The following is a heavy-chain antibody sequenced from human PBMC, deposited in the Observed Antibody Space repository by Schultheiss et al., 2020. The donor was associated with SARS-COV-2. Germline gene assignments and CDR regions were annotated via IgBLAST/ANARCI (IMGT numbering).Heavy chain of an antibody. D-gene: IGHD3-10*01. CDR2: ISYDGGNK. CDR1: GFTFSSYG. V-gene: IGHV3-30*03. CDR3: AANYGSGSYFDY. Sequence: GGSLRLSCAASGFTFSSYGMHWVRQAPGKGLEWVAVISYDGGNKYYADSVKGRFTISRDNSKNTLYLQMNSLRAEDTAVYYCAANYGSGSYFDYWGQGTLVTVSS. J-gene: IGHJ4*02.